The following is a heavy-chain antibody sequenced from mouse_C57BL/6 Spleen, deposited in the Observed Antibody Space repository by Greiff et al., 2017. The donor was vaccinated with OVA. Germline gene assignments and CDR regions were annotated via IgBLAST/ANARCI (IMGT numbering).Heavy chain of an antibody. CDR3: ARRGTGKDY. V-gene: IGHV5-6*01. CDR2: ISSGGSYT. D-gene: IGHD4-1*01. J-gene: IGHJ2*01. CDR1: GFTFSSYG. Sequence: EVQGVESGGDLVKPGGSLKLSCAASGFTFSSYGMSWVRQTPDKRLEWVATISSGGSYTYYPDSVKGRFTISRDNAKNTLYLQMSSLKSEDTAMYYGARRGTGKDYWGQGTTLTVSS.